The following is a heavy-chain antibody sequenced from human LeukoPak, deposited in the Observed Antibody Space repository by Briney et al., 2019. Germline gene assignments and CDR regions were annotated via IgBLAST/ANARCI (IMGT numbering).Heavy chain of an antibody. CDR2: TYYSGSA. D-gene: IGHD6-13*01. Sequence: SETLSLTCTVSGDSIRSSTYYLGWIRQPPGKGLEWIGSTYYSGSAYYNPSLGSRVAISVDTSKNHFSLNLTSVTAADTGVYYCARHPGVAAALFSWGQGILVTVSS. CDR1: GDSIRSSTYY. J-gene: IGHJ5*02. CDR3: ARHPGVAAALFS. V-gene: IGHV4-39*02.